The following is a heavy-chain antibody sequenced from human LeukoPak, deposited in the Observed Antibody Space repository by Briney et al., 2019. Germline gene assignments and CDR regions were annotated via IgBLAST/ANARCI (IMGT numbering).Heavy chain of an antibody. D-gene: IGHD3-3*01. CDR1: GGSISSSHW. CDR2: IYHSGST. V-gene: IGHV4-4*02. J-gene: IGHJ3*02. Sequence: SETLSLTCAVSGGSISSSHWWTWVRQPPGEGLEWIGEIYHSGSTNYNPSLKSRITISVDMSKNQFSLKLSSVTAADTAVYYCARERSGSEIFARSFDIWGQGTMVTVSS. CDR3: ARERSGSEIFARSFDI.